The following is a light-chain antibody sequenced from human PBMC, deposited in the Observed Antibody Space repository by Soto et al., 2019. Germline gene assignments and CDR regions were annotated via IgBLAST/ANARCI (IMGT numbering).Light chain of an antibody. J-gene: IGKJ4*01. CDR3: QHSYSTLAT. CDR1: QSISSY. Sequence: DIQMTQSPSSLSASVGDRVTITCRASQSISSYLNWYQQKPGKAPKLLIYAASSLQSGVPSRFSGSGSVTDFTLTISSLQPEDFATYSCQHSYSTLATFGGGTKVEIK. V-gene: IGKV1-39*01. CDR2: AAS.